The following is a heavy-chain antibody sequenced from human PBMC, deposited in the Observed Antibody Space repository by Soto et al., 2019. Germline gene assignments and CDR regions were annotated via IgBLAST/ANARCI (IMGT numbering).Heavy chain of an antibody. J-gene: IGHJ6*02. CDR2: IYHSGST. D-gene: IGHD6-6*01. V-gene: IGHV4-4*02. CDR1: GGSISSSNW. CDR3: ARGGTYSSSWLDV. Sequence: PSETLSLTCAVSGGSISSSNWWSWVRQPPGKGLEWIGEIYHSGSTNYNPSLKSRVTISVDKSKNQFSLKLSPVTAADTAVYYCARGGTYSSSWLDVWGQGTTVTVSS.